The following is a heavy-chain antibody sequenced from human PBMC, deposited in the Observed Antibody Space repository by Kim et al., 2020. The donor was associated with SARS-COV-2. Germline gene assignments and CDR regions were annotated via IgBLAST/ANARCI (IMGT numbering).Heavy chain of an antibody. Sequence: KSQVNISVDTSKNQFSLKLSSVTAADTAVYYCARDSHYDILTGYLYGMDVWGQGTTVTVSS. D-gene: IGHD3-9*01. CDR3: ARDSHYDILTGYLYGMDV. V-gene: IGHV4-31*01. J-gene: IGHJ6*02.